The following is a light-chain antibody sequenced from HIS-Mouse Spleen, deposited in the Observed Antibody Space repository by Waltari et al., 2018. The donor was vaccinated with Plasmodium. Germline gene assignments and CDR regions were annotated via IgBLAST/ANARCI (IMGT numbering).Light chain of an antibody. CDR1: QGIRND. V-gene: IGKV1-6*01. CDR2: AAS. J-gene: IGKJ1*01. Sequence: AIQMTQSPSSLSASVGDRVTITCRASQGIRNDLGWYQQKPGKAPKLLISAASSLQSGVPSRFSGSGSGTDFTLTISSLQPEDFATYYCQQYNSYWTFGQGTKVEIK. CDR3: QQYNSYWT.